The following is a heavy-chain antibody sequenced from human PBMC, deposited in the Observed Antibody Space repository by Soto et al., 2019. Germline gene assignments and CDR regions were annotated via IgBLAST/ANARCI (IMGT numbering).Heavy chain of an antibody. CDR3: ARHPGYCSGSSCYGYYTMDV. D-gene: IGHD2-2*01. J-gene: IGHJ6*04. CDR1: SAYIGSITCS. CDR2: MYYGVNT. V-gene: IGHV4-39*01. Sequence: SVPLSLTCFISSAYIGSITCSWASTCKLPGKGLEWIGTMYYGVNTYYNPSLESRVTISVDTPKNQFSLELSSVTAADTALYSCARHPGYCSGSSCYGYYTMDVWGKGNTVT.